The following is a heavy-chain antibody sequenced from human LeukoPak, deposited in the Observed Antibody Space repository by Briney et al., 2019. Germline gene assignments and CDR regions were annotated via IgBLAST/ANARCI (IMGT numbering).Heavy chain of an antibody. CDR2: VSGDGSNT. Sequence: GGSLRLSCAASGFTFSSYTLSWVRQAPGQGLEWVSAVSGDGSNTFHADSVKGRLTISRDNSKNTLYLQMNSLRAEDTAVYYCARVVEHYDSSGYYPDYWGRGTLVTVSS. D-gene: IGHD3-22*01. CDR3: ARVVEHYDSSGYYPDY. V-gene: IGHV3-23*01. CDR1: GFTFSSYT. J-gene: IGHJ4*02.